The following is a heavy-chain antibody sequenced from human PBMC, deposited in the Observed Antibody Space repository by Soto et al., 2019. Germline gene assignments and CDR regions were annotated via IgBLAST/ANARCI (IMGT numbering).Heavy chain of an antibody. CDR1: GYSIRTPYY. Sequence: PSETLSLTCTVAGYSIRTPYYWAWIRQPPGKGLEWIGSIYYTGSTYYNPSLESRLTISVDTSKNQFSLKLSSVTAADTAVYHCACSTGYYNFDYWSQGTLVTVSS. V-gene: IGHV4-38-2*02. CDR3: ACSTGYYNFDY. CDR2: IYYTGST. D-gene: IGHD3-22*01. J-gene: IGHJ4*02.